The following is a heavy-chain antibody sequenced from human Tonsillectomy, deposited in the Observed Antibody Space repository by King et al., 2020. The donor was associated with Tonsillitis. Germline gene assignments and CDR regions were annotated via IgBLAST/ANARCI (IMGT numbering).Heavy chain of an antibody. CDR2: IRHDGSIK. V-gene: IGHV3-30*02. Sequence: VQLVESGGGVVQPGGSLRLSCAASGFIFSNYGMHWVRQAPGKGLEWVTFIRHDGSIKYYADSVKGRFNTSRDNSNNTLYLQMNSLRAEDTAVYFCAGLVRYGSSWYYFDSWGQGTLVTVSS. D-gene: IGHD6-13*01. J-gene: IGHJ4*02. CDR3: AGLVRYGSSWYYFDS. CDR1: GFIFSNYG.